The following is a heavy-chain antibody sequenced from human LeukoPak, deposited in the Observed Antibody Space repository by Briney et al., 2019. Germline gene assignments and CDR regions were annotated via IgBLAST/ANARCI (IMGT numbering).Heavy chain of an antibody. J-gene: IGHJ5*02. Sequence: SETLSLTCTVSGGSISSSSYYWGWIRQPPGKGLEWIGEINHSGSTNYNPSLKSRVTISVDTSKNQFSLKLSSVTAADTAVYYCARHGFQNTARWRRFDPWGQGTLVTVSS. CDR1: GGSISSSSYY. V-gene: IGHV4-39*01. D-gene: IGHD2/OR15-2a*01. CDR2: INHSGST. CDR3: ARHGFQNTARWRRFDP.